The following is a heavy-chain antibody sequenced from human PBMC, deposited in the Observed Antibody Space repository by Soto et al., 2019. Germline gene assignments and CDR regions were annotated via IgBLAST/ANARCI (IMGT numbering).Heavy chain of an antibody. V-gene: IGHV6-1*01. CDR3: ARVLSPSLEEWFGELLWFDP. CDR1: GDSVSSNSAA. Sequence: SQTLSLTCAISGDSVSSNSAAWNWIRQSPSRGLEWLGRTYYRSKWYNDYAVSVKSRITINPGTSKNQFSLKLSSVTAADTAVYYCARVLSPSLEEWFGELLWFDPWGQGTLVTVSS. D-gene: IGHD3-10*01. J-gene: IGHJ5*02. CDR2: TYYRSKWYN.